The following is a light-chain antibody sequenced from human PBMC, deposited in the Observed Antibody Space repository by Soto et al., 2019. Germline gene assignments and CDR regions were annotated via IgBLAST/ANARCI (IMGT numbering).Light chain of an antibody. J-gene: IGKJ5*01. V-gene: IGKV4-1*01. CDR1: QSVLHSSNNENS. Sequence: DVVMTQSPDSLAVSLGERATINCKSSQSVLHSSNNENSVAWYQQKAGQRPKLLIYRASIRESGVPDRFSGSGSGTDFPLTISSLQAEDVGVYYCQPDYTGIAFGQGTRLEIK. CDR3: QPDYTGIA. CDR2: RAS.